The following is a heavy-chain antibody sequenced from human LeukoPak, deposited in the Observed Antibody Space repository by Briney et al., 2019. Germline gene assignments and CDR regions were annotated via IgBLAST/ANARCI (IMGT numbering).Heavy chain of an antibody. CDR2: IYYSGSI. CDR3: ARHDYGDYSSFDY. J-gene: IGHJ4*02. Sequence: PSETLSLTCSVSGGSISSSTYYWGWIRQPPGKGLEWIGSIYYSGSIYYNPSLKSRLTISVDTSKNQFSLKLNSVTAADTAVYYCARHDYGDYSSFDYWGQGTLVTVSS. CDR1: GGSISSSTYY. V-gene: IGHV4-39*01. D-gene: IGHD4-17*01.